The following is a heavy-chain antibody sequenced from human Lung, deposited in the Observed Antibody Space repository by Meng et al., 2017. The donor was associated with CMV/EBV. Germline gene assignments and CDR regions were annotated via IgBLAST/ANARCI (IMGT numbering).Heavy chain of an antibody. D-gene: IGHD3-9*01. V-gene: IGHV4-39*01. Sequence: SLPAAVSGVSIRSHSYSWGWVRQPPGKGLEWIGSIYYTGNTYQNPSLKSRVIMSVDTSKNQFSLELTSVTAADTAVYYCASPSPHYDTWGQGTLVTVSS. J-gene: IGHJ5*02. CDR2: IYYTGNT. CDR3: ASPSPHYDT. CDR1: GVSIRSHSYS.